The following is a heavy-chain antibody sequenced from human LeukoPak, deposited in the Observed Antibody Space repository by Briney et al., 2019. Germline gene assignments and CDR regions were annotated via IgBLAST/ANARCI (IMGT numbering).Heavy chain of an antibody. Sequence: KPSETLSLTCTVAAASISRYYWSWVRQHPGKWREWLGYIYYCGNTNHNPSLKSRVTISVDTSKNQFSLKLSSVTAADTAVYYCARAGIVATNYYYYGMDVWGQGTTVTVSS. J-gene: IGHJ6*02. D-gene: IGHD5-12*01. V-gene: IGHV4-59*01. CDR2: IYYCGNT. CDR1: AASISRYY. CDR3: ARAGIVATNYYYYGMDV.